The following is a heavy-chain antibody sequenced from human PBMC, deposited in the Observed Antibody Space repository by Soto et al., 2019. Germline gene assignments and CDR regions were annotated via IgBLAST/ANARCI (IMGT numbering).Heavy chain of an antibody. V-gene: IGHV3-7*01. J-gene: IGHJ6*02. D-gene: IGHD6-13*01. CDR3: ARDLRPLPGIASRDYYYGMDV. Sequence: PGGSLRLSCAASGFTFSSYWMSWVRQAPGNGLAWVANIKQDGSEKYYVDSVKGRFTISRDNAKNSLYLQMNSLRAEDTAVYYCARDLRPLPGIASRDYYYGMDVWGQGTTVTVSS. CDR1: GFTFSSYW. CDR2: IKQDGSEK.